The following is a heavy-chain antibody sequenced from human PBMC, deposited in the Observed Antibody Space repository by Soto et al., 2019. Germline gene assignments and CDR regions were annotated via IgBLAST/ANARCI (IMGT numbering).Heavy chain of an antibody. CDR2: IIPIFGPA. Sequence: QVHLVQSGAEVKKPGSSVKVSCKASGGTFNTFAISWVRQAPGQGLEWIGGIIPIFGPANYAQKFQGRVTITADKSTKTAYLEVNSLTSEDTAVYYCARAAKRYFDYWGQGTLVTLSS. V-gene: IGHV1-69*06. CDR3: ARAAKRYFDY. J-gene: IGHJ4*02. CDR1: GGTFNTFA.